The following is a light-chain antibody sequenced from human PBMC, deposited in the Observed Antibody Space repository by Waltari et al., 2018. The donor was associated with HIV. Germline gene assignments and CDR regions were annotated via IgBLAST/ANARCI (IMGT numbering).Light chain of an antibody. CDR3: QQYNNWPPWT. Sequence: EIVMTQSPATLSVSPGERVTLSCRASQSITTNLPWYQQTPGQPPRLLIYGASTRAAGIPDRCSGSGSGTEFTLTISSRQSEDFAIYYCQQYNNWPPWTFGQGTKVEI. J-gene: IGKJ1*01. CDR2: GAS. V-gene: IGKV3-15*01. CDR1: QSITTN.